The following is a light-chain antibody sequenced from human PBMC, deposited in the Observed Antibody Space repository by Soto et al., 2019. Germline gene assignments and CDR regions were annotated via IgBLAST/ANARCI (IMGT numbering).Light chain of an antibody. CDR1: SSDIGNYNY. J-gene: IGLJ1*01. V-gene: IGLV2-11*01. Sequence: QSVLTQPRSVSGSPGQSVTISCTGTSSDIGNYNYVSWYQQYPGKAPKLIIYDVSKRPSGIPDRFFGSKFGNTASLTISGLQAEDEADYYCCSYAGRFIFVFGAGTKVTVL. CDR2: DVS. CDR3: CSYAGRFIFV.